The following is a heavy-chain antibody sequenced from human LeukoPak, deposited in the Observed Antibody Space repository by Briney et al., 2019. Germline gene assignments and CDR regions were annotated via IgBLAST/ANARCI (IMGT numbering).Heavy chain of an antibody. CDR3: ARDYYDSSGHLDAFDI. V-gene: IGHV3-48*04. Sequence: PGGSLRLSCAASGFTFSSYRMNWVRQAPGKGLEWVSYISSSGSTIYYADSVKGRFTISRDNAKNSLYLQMNSLRAEDTAVYYCARDYYDSSGHLDAFDIWGQGTMVTVSS. CDR2: ISSSGSTI. CDR1: GFTFSSYR. J-gene: IGHJ3*02. D-gene: IGHD3-22*01.